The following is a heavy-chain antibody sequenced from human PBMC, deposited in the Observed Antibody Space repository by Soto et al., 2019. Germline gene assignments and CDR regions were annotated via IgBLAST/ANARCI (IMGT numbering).Heavy chain of an antibody. V-gene: IGHV3-23*01. CDR1: GFTLSSYA. CDR3: AKADYGGPAGFDY. CDR2: ISGSGGST. Sequence: GGSLRLSCAVSGFTLSSYAMSWVGQAPGKGLEWVSGISGSGGSTYYADSVKGRFTISRDNSKNMLNLQMNSLRAEDTAVYYCAKADYGGPAGFDYWGQGTLVTVSS. J-gene: IGHJ4*02. D-gene: IGHD4-17*01.